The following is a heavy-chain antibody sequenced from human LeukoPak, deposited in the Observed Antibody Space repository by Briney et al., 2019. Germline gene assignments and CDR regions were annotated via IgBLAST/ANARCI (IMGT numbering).Heavy chain of an antibody. Sequence: KPSETLSLTCTVSGGSISSSSYYWGWIRQPPGKGRGWIGSIYYSGSTYYNPSRKSRVTISVDTSKNQFSLKLSSVTAADTAVYYCARQYCSGGSCRFDYWGQGTLVTVSS. J-gene: IGHJ4*02. CDR3: ARQYCSGGSCRFDY. CDR1: GGSISSSSYY. CDR2: IYYSGST. V-gene: IGHV4-39*01. D-gene: IGHD2-15*01.